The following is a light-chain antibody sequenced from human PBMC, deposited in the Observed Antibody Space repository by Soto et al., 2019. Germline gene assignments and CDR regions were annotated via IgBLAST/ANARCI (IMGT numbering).Light chain of an antibody. V-gene: IGKV1-39*01. CDR1: QTITTY. Sequence: DVRMTQSPSSLSASVGDTITITCRASQTITTYLNWSQQKPGEAPRLLISGASTLHDGVPSRFSGSGSGTDFTLSISGLQPEDFATYHCQQTYSDISFGGGTRV. J-gene: IGKJ4*01. CDR3: QQTYSDIS. CDR2: GAS.